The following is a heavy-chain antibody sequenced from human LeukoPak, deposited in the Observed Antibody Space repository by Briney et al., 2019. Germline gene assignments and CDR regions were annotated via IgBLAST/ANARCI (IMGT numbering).Heavy chain of an antibody. D-gene: IGHD1-1*01. J-gene: IGHJ4*02. CDR2: ISSSSSTI. CDR3: ARLKYWTPGTAFDY. V-gene: IGHV3-48*01. CDR1: GFTFSSYS. Sequence: GGSLRLSCAASGFTFSSYSMNWVRQAPGKGLEWVSYISSSSSTIYYADSVKGRFTISRDNAKNSLYLQMTSLTAEDTAVYYCARLKYWTPGTAFDYWGLGTLVTVSS.